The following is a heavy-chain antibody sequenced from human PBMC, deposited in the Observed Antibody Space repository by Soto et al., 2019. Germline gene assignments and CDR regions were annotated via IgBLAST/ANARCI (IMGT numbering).Heavy chain of an antibody. CDR1: GFTFSSYD. CDR2: IATAGDT. Sequence: EVQLVESGGGLVQPGGSLRLFCAASGFTFSSYDMHWVRQATGKGLEWVSAIATAGDTYYSDSVKGRFTISRENAKNSLCLQMNSLRAGDTGVYYCARGRGGGVAGNWFDPWGQGTLVTVSS. V-gene: IGHV3-13*01. J-gene: IGHJ5*02. CDR3: ARGRGGGVAGNWFDP. D-gene: IGHD6-19*01.